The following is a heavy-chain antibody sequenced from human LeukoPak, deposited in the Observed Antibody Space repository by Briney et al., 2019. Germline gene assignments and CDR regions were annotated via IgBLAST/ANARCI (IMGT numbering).Heavy chain of an antibody. CDR3: ARGKPRWGSCYFDY. Sequence: PSETLSLTCTVSGGSISSSSYYWGWIRQPPGKGLEWIGSIYYSGSTYYNPPLKSRVTISVDTSKNQFSLKLSSVTAADTAVYYCARGKPRWGSCYFDYWGQGTLVTVSS. V-gene: IGHV4-39*01. CDR2: IYYSGST. D-gene: IGHD3-16*01. J-gene: IGHJ4*02. CDR1: GGSISSSSYY.